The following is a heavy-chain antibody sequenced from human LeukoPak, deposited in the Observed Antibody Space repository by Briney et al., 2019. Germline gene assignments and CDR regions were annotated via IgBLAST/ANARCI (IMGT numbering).Heavy chain of an antibody. Sequence: PGASVKVSCKASGYTFTSYDINWVRQATGQGLEWMGWMNPNSGNTGYAQKFQGRVTITRNTSISTAYMELSSLRSEDTAVYYCAINRGGIAVYYFDYWGQGTLVTVSS. CDR2: MNPNSGNT. J-gene: IGHJ4*02. V-gene: IGHV1-8*03. CDR3: AINRGGIAVYYFDY. CDR1: GYTFTSYD. D-gene: IGHD6-19*01.